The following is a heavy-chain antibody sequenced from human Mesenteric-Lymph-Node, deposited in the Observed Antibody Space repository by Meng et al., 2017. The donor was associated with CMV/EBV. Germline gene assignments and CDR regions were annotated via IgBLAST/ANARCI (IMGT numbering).Heavy chain of an antibody. D-gene: IGHD3-10*01. CDR2: MWLDGTER. CDR3: VGHQGGPREGVRLV. Sequence: GESLKISCAASGFTFSDYYMSWIRQAPGKGLEWVAFMWLDGTERYNENIVRGRFVGSRDKSKNTVFLQLSSLRAGDTAVYYCVGHQGGPREGVRLVWGQGTLVTVSS. V-gene: IGHV3-33*08. J-gene: IGHJ4*02. CDR1: GFTFSDYY.